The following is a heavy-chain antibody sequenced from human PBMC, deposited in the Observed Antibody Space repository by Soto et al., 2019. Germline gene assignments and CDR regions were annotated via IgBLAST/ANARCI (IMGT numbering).Heavy chain of an antibody. Sequence: EVQMVESGGGLVKPGGSLRLSCAASGFTFGSYSMNWVRQAPGKGLEWVSSISSSSSYIYYADSVKGRFTISRDNAKNSLYLQMISLRAEDTAVYYCASLPKSSGGAFDIWGQGTRVIVFS. CDR3: ASLPKSSGGAFDI. V-gene: IGHV3-21*01. CDR2: ISSSSSYI. J-gene: IGHJ3*02. D-gene: IGHD6-19*01. CDR1: GFTFGSYS.